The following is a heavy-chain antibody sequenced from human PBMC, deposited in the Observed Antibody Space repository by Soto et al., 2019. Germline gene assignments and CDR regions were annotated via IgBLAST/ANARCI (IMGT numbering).Heavy chain of an antibody. CDR2: IVVGSGNT. CDR3: AAGFRAIAAAGATPLTAFDI. CDR1: GFTFTSSA. D-gene: IGHD6-13*01. J-gene: IGHJ3*02. V-gene: IGHV1-58*01. Sequence: AASVKVSCKASGFTFTSSAVQWVRQARGQRLEWIGWIVVGSGNTNYAQKFQERVTITRDMSTSTAYMELSSLRSEDTAVYYCAAGFRAIAAAGATPLTAFDIWGQGTMVTVSS.